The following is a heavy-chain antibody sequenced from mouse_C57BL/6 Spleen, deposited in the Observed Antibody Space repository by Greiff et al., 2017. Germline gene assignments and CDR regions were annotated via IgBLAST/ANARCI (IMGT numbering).Heavy chain of an antibody. Sequence: QVQLQQSGAELARPGASVKLSCKASGYTFTSYGISWVKQRTGKGLEWIGEIYPRSGNTYYNEKFKGKATLTADKSSSTAYMELRSLTSEDSAVYFCARPYYYAMDYWGQGTSVTVSS. CDR1: GYTFTSYG. CDR3: ARPYYYAMDY. CDR2: IYPRSGNT. J-gene: IGHJ4*01. V-gene: IGHV1-81*01.